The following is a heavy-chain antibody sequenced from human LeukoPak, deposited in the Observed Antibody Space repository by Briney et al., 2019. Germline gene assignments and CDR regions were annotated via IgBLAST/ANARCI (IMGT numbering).Heavy chain of an antibody. CDR3: ARDGENGGYSYGYFDY. J-gene: IGHJ4*02. CDR1: GYTFIDYY. D-gene: IGHD5-18*01. Sequence: ASVKVSCKASGYTFIDYYMHWVRQAPGQGLEWMGWINPNSGATNYAQKFQGRVTMTRDTSISTAYMELGRLRSDDTAVYYCARDGENGGYSYGYFDYWGQGTLVTVSS. CDR2: INPNSGAT. V-gene: IGHV1-2*02.